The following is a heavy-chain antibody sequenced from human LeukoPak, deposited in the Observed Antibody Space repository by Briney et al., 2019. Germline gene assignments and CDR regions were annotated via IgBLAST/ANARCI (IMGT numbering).Heavy chain of an antibody. Sequence: GRSLRLSCAASGFTFSSYAMHWVRQAPGKGLEWVAVISYDGSNKYYADSVKGRFTISRDNSKNTLYLQMNSLRAEDTAVYYCHGGIGAAAGTDYFDYWGQGTLVTVSS. CDR1: GFTFSSYA. CDR2: ISYDGSNK. D-gene: IGHD6-13*01. CDR3: HGGIGAAAGTDYFDY. V-gene: IGHV3-30-3*01. J-gene: IGHJ4*02.